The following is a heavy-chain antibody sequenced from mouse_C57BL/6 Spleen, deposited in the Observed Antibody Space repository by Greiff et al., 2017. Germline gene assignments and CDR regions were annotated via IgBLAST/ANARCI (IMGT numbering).Heavy chain of an antibody. J-gene: IGHJ1*03. CDR1: GFTFTDYY. Sequence: DVHLVQSEAGLVQPGTSMKLSCTASGFTFTDYYMAWVRQVPEKGLEWVANINYDGSSTYYLDSLKSRFIISRDNAKNILYLQLSSLTSEDSATYYCAEDYYGCSYWYFDVWGTGTTVTVSS. CDR2: INYDGSST. V-gene: IGHV5-16*01. D-gene: IGHD1-2*01. CDR3: AEDYYGCSYWYFDV.